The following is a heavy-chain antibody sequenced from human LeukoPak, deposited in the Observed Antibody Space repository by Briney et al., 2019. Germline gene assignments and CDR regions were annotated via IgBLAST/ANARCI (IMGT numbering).Heavy chain of an antibody. D-gene: IGHD2-2*01. CDR2: MTSDGRT. CDR3: ANVGVAAASPPFYLDV. Sequence: GGSLRLSCAASGFTFSNYAMVWVRQAPGKGLDWVSAMTSDGRTFYADSVRGRVTISRDNSKNTLYLQMNSLGAEDTAVYFCANVGVAAASPPFYLDVWGKGTTVTVSS. J-gene: IGHJ6*03. CDR1: GFTFSNYA. V-gene: IGHV3-23*01.